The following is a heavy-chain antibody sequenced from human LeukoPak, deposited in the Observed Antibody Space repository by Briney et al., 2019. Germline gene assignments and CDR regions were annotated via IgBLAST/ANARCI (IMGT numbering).Heavy chain of an antibody. V-gene: IGHV3-74*01. D-gene: IGHD3-22*01. J-gene: IGHJ4*02. CDR2: INSDGSST. CDR1: GFTFSSYW. Sequence: PAGGSLRLSCAASGFTFSSYWMHWVRQAPGKGLVWVSRINSDGSSTSYADSVKGRFTISRDNAKNSLYLQMNSLRAEDTAVYYCARGPYSGYYYAYWGQGTLVTVSS. CDR3: ARGPYSGYYYAY.